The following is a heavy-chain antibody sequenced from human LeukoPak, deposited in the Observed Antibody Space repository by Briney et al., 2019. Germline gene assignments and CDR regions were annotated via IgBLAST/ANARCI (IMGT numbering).Heavy chain of an antibody. CDR1: GGTFSSYA. V-gene: IGHV1-69*05. J-gene: IGHJ4*02. CDR3: ASPSRYYDILTGSITLDY. D-gene: IGHD3-9*01. CDR2: IIPIFGTA. Sequence: ASVKVSCKASGGTFSSYAISWVRQAPGQGLEWMGGIIPIFGTANYAQKFQGRATITTDESTSTAYMELSSLRSEDTAVYYCASPSRYYDILTGSITLDYWGQGTLVTVSS.